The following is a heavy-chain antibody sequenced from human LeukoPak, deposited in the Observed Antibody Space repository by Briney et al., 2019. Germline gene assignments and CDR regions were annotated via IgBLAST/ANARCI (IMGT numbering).Heavy chain of an antibody. Sequence: SETLSLTCAVYGGSFSGYYWSWIRQPPGKGLEWIGEINHSGSTYYNPSLKSRVTISVDTSKNQFSLKLSSVTAADTAVYYCARVDGYCSGGSCYPDYYYYYMDVWGKGTTVTVSS. J-gene: IGHJ6*03. CDR2: INHSGST. D-gene: IGHD2-15*01. CDR3: ARVDGYCSGGSCYPDYYYYYMDV. V-gene: IGHV4-34*01. CDR1: GGSFSGYY.